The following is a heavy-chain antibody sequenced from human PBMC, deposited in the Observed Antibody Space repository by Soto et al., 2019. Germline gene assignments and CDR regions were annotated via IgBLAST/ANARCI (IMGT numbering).Heavy chain of an antibody. J-gene: IGHJ5*02. V-gene: IGHV3-33*01. CDR2: IWYDGSNK. Sequence: QVQLVESGGGVVQPGRSLRLSCAASGFTFSSYGMHWVRQAPGKGLEWVAVIWYDGSNKYYADSVKGRFTISRDNSKNTLYLQMNSLRAEDTAVYYCARDLAFGLRLGELSANNGWFDPWGQGTLVTVSS. CDR1: GFTFSSYG. CDR3: ARDLAFGLRLGELSANNGWFDP. D-gene: IGHD3-16*02.